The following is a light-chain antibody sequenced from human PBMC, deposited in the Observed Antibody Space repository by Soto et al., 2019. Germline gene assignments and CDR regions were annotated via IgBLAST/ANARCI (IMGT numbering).Light chain of an antibody. CDR3: QHRRNSIT. J-gene: IGKJ5*01. Sequence: EIVLTQSPATLSLSPGERATLSCRASQSVSSYFAWYQQKHGQAPRLIIYDAANMTTGFPARFSGSESGTDLTLTISNLEPEDFSDYYCQHRRNSITFGQGTRLEIK. CDR1: QSVSSY. CDR2: DAA. V-gene: IGKV3-11*01.